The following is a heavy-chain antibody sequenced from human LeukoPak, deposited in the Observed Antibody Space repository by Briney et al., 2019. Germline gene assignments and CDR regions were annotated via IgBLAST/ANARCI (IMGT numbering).Heavy chain of an antibody. Sequence: GASVKVSCKASGYTFTGYYMHWVRQAPGQGLEWMGWINPNSGGTNYAQKFQGRVTMTRDTSISTAYMELSRLRSDDTAVYYCARDHDSSGYPRDYWGQGTLVTVSS. D-gene: IGHD3-22*01. J-gene: IGHJ4*02. CDR1: GYTFTGYY. CDR3: ARDHDSSGYPRDY. CDR2: INPNSGGT. V-gene: IGHV1-2*02.